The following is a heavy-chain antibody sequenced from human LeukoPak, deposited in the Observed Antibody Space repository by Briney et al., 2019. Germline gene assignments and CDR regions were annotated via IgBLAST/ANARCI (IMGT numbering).Heavy chain of an antibody. Sequence: SGGSLRLSCAASGFAFSSYSMNWVRQAPGKGLEWVSYISSSSSTIYYADSVKGRFTISRDNAKNSLYLQMNSLRDEDTAVYYCTRVGSVHETPAGDFDYWGQGTLVTVSS. D-gene: IGHD7-27*01. CDR2: ISSSSSTI. CDR1: GFAFSSYS. V-gene: IGHV3-48*02. J-gene: IGHJ4*02. CDR3: TRVGSVHETPAGDFDY.